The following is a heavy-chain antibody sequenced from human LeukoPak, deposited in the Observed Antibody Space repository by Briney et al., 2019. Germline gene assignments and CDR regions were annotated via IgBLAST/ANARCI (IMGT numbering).Heavy chain of an antibody. Sequence: SETLSLTCTVSGVSVRSGSYYWTWIRQPPGEGLEWIGDIYHTGSTNYNPSLKSRVTFSLDKSKNHFALKLTSVTVADTAIYYCASYDYVWGSLDFWGQGTLVPVSS. J-gene: IGHJ4*02. V-gene: IGHV4-61*01. CDR2: IYHTGST. D-gene: IGHD3-16*01. CDR1: GVSVRSGSYY. CDR3: ASYDYVWGSLDF.